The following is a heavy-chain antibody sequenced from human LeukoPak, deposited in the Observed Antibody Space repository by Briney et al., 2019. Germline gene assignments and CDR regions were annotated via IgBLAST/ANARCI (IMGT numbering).Heavy chain of an antibody. Sequence: PSETLSLTCAVYGGSFSGYYWSWISQPPGKGLEWIGEINHSGSTNYNPSLKSRVTISVDTSKNQFSLKLSSVTAADTAVYYCARPTIYCSGGSCYSWGAFDIWGQGTMVTVSS. J-gene: IGHJ3*02. D-gene: IGHD2-15*01. CDR1: GGSFSGYY. CDR3: ARPTIYCSGGSCYSWGAFDI. CDR2: INHSGST. V-gene: IGHV4-34*01.